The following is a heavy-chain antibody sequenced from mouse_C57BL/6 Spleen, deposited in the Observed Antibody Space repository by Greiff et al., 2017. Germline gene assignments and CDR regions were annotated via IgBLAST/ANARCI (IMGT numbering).Heavy chain of an antibody. CDR3: ARRGGYDYDGAWFAY. CDR2: ISSGGSYT. D-gene: IGHD2-4*01. J-gene: IGHJ3*01. V-gene: IGHV5-6*01. CDR1: GFTFSSYG. Sequence: EVQGVESGGDLVKPGGSLKLSCAASGFTFSSYGMSWVRQTPDKRLEWVATISSGGSYTYYPDSVKGRFTISRDNAKNSLYLQMSSLKSEDTAMYYCARRGGYDYDGAWFAYWGQGTLVTVSA.